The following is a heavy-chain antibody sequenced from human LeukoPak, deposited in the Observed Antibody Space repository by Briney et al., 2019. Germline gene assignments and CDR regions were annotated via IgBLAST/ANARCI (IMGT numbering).Heavy chain of an antibody. Sequence: PGGSLRPSCAASGLTFTSDRMNWVRQAPGKGLEWVSSISSSSSYIYYADSVKGRFTISRDNAKNSLYLQMNSLRAEDTAVYYCARESGGAAAFDIWGQGTMVTVSS. D-gene: IGHD3-10*01. V-gene: IGHV3-21*01. CDR1: GLTFTSDR. J-gene: IGHJ3*02. CDR2: ISSSSSYI. CDR3: ARESGGAAAFDI.